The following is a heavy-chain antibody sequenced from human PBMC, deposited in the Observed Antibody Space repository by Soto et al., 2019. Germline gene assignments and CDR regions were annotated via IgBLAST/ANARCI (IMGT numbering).Heavy chain of an antibody. J-gene: IGHJ6*02. CDR3: AREPELPYYYGSGSYYKRYYCYGMDV. Sequence: PSETLSLTCAVYGGSFSGYYWSWIRQPPGKGLEWIGEINHSGSTNYNPSLKSRVTISVDTSKNQFSLKLSSVTAADTAVYYCAREPELPYYYGSGSYYKRYYCYGMDVWGQGTTVTVSS. V-gene: IGHV4-34*01. D-gene: IGHD3-10*01. CDR2: INHSGST. CDR1: GGSFSGYY.